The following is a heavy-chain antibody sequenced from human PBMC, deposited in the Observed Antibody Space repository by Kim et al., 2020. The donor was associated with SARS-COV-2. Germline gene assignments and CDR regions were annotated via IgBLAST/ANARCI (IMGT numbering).Heavy chain of an antibody. CDR3: ARMFGYSYGYYYYYMDV. Sequence: SETLSLTCTVSGGSISSYYWSWIRQPPGKGLEWIGYIYYSGSTNYNPSLKSRVTISVDTSKNQFSLKLSSVTAADTAVYYCARMFGYSYGYYYYYMDVWGKGTTVTVSS. J-gene: IGHJ6*03. CDR2: IYYSGST. D-gene: IGHD5-18*01. CDR1: GGSISSYY. V-gene: IGHV4-59*08.